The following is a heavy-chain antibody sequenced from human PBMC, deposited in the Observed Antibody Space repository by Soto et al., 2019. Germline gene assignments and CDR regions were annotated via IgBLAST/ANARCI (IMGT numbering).Heavy chain of an antibody. V-gene: IGHV1-18*01. D-gene: IGHD2-21*02. CDR2: INTYSVKP. CDR3: ARIYGDASSSTGFHY. CDR1: GYTFCIYS. J-gene: IGHJ4*02. Sequence: QVQLAQSGPELMKPGASVTVSCKASGYTFCIYSITWVLQAPGQGLEGLGGINTYSVKPYYAQKVQGRVTFTSVTSTSTAYMDMRSLPSDDTAVYECARIYGDASSSTGFHYWNQGRQISVAS.